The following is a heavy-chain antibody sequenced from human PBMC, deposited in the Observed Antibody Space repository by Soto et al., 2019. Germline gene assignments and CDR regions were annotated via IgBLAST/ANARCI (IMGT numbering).Heavy chain of an antibody. V-gene: IGHV1-69*12. J-gene: IGHJ6*02. CDR1: GGTFSSYA. CDR2: IIPIFGTA. CDR3: ASHSGSSPEGRYYYGMDV. D-gene: IGHD1-26*01. Sequence: QVQLVQSGAEVKKPGSSVKVSCKASGGTFSSYAISWVRQAPGQGLEWMGGIIPIFGTADYVQKFQGRVTMTAXEXTXTXYMELSSLRSEDTAVDYCASHSGSSPEGRYYYGMDVWGQGTTVTVSS.